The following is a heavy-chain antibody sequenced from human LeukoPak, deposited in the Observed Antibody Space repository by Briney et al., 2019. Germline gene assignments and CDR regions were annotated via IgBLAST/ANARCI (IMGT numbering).Heavy chain of an antibody. CDR3: TTGPLWFGELSDY. V-gene: IGHV3-15*01. Sequence: GGPLRLSCAASGFTFSNAWMSWVRQAPGKGLEWDGRIKSKTDGGTTDYAAPVKGRFTISRDDSKNTLYLQMNSLKTEDTAVYYCTTGPLWFGELSDYWGQGTLVTVSS. D-gene: IGHD3-10*01. CDR1: GFTFSNAW. CDR2: IKSKTDGGTT. J-gene: IGHJ4*02.